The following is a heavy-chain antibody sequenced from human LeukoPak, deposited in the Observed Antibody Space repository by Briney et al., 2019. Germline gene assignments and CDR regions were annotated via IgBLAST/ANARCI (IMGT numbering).Heavy chain of an antibody. CDR3: AKDATPYYYDPGYFDY. J-gene: IGHJ4*02. CDR2: ISDSGNT. D-gene: IGHD3-10*01. V-gene: IGHV3-23*01. Sequence: GGSLRLSCAASGFTLSSYAMSWVRQAPGKGLEWVSAISDSGNTYHADSVKGRFTISRDNSKNTLYLQMNSLRAEDTAVYYCAKDATPYYYDPGYFDYWGQGTLVTVSS. CDR1: GFTLSSYA.